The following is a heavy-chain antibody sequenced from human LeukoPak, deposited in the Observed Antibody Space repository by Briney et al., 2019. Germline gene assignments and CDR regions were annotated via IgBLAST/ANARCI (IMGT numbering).Heavy chain of an antibody. J-gene: IGHJ4*02. V-gene: IGHV3-30*03. CDR1: GFTFSDYA. Sequence: GGSLRLSCTASGFTFSDYAMHGVRQAPGEGVEWVAVISDDGRNKYYADSVNCPFTISRDNSKDTLSLQMNSLRDEDTAIYYCARGRVRSHRTAPEYWGQGTLVTVSS. CDR2: ISDDGRNK. CDR3: ARGRVRSHRTAPEY. D-gene: IGHD1-1*01.